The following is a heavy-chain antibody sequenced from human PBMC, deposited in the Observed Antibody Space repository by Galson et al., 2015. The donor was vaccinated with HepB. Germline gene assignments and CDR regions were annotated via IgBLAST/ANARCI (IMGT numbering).Heavy chain of an antibody. Sequence: SLRLSCAASGFTFSSYAMSWVRQAPGKGLEWVSAISGSSDRTYYADSVKGRFTISRDNSKNILYLQMNSLRAEDTAVYFCAKAQYYYDKSVTGGYWGQGTLVTVSS. CDR1: GFTFSSYA. V-gene: IGHV3-23*01. CDR3: AKAQYYYDKSVTGGY. D-gene: IGHD3-22*01. J-gene: IGHJ4*02. CDR2: ISGSSDRT.